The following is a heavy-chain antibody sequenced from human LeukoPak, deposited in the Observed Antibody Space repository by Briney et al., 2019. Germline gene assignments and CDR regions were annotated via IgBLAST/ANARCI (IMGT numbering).Heavy chain of an antibody. Sequence: ASVKVSCKASGYTFTSYGISWVRQAPGQGLEWMGWISAYNGNTNYAQKLQGRVTMTTDTSTSTAYMELRSLRSDDTAVYYCARDSPLRIAAAGVWFDPWGQGTLVTVSS. CDR2: ISAYNGNT. CDR3: ARDSPLRIAAAGVWFDP. D-gene: IGHD6-13*01. J-gene: IGHJ5*02. V-gene: IGHV1-18*01. CDR1: GYTFTSYG.